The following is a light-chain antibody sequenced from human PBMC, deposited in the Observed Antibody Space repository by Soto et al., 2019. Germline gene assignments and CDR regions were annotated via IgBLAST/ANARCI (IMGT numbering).Light chain of an antibody. CDR2: GAS. CDR3: HQRSSWPLT. CDR1: QSVRSSF. V-gene: IGKV3D-20*02. Sequence: EIVFAQSPGTLSLSPGESATLSCRARQSVRSSFLAWYQQRAGQGRRLLIYGASRRATGIPDRFGGSGSGTDFTLTISNLEPEDFAVYYCHQRSSWPLTFGVGTKV. J-gene: IGKJ4*01.